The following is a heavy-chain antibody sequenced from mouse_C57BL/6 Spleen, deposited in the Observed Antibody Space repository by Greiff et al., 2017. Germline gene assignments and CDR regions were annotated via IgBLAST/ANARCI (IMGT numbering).Heavy chain of an antibody. Sequence: VQLQQSGPELVKPGASVKISCKASGYTFTDYYMNWVKQSHGKSLEWIGDINPNNGGTSYNQKFKGKATLTVDKSSSTAYMELRSLTSGDSAVYDCARAGLLRDWYFDVWGTGTTVTVSS. V-gene: IGHV1-26*01. CDR2: INPNNGGT. J-gene: IGHJ1*03. D-gene: IGHD2-3*01. CDR3: ARAGLLRDWYFDV. CDR1: GYTFTDYY.